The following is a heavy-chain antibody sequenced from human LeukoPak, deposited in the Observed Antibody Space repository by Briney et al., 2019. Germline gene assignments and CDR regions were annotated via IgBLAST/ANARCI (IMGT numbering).Heavy chain of an antibody. CDR1: GFTFSSYS. D-gene: IGHD2-2*01. J-gene: IGHJ6*02. V-gene: IGHV3-21*01. CDR3: AREGYCSSTSCYRSYYYGMDV. Sequence: GGSLRLSCAASGFTFSSYSMNWVRQAPGKGLEWVSSISSSSSYIYYADSVKGRFTISRDNAKNSLYLQMNSLRAEDTAVYYCAREGYCSSTSCYRSYYYGMDVWGQGPRSPSP. CDR2: ISSSSSYI.